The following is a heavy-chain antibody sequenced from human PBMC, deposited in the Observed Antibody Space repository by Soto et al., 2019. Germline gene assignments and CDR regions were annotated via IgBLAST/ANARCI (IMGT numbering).Heavy chain of an antibody. Sequence: ASVKVFCKASGYTFTSYGISWVRQAPGQGLEWMGWISAYNGNTNYAQKLQGRVTMTTDTSTSTAYMELRSLRSDDTAVYYCARDLEYYDSSGSPTDYWGQGTLVTVSS. CDR3: ARDLEYYDSSGSPTDY. CDR1: GYTFTSYG. CDR2: ISAYNGNT. V-gene: IGHV1-18*01. J-gene: IGHJ4*02. D-gene: IGHD3-22*01.